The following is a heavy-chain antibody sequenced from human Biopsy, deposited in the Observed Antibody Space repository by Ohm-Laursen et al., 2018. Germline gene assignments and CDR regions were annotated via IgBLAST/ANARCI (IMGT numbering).Heavy chain of an antibody. Sequence: GSLRLSCAASGFTFSTHWMSWVRQPPGKGLEWVANIKQDGSQTEYVDSVKGRFIVSRDNTKNSVYLQMNRLRPEDTAVYYCTRDRRIGEWFGELFAYYYYGTDVWGQGTTVTVSS. V-gene: IGHV3-7*01. CDR1: GFTFSTHW. D-gene: IGHD3-10*01. CDR3: TRDRRIGEWFGELFAYYYYGTDV. CDR2: IKQDGSQT. J-gene: IGHJ6*02.